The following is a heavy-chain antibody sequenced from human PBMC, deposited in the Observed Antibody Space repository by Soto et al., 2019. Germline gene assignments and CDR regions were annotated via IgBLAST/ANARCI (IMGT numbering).Heavy chain of an antibody. CDR2: FYRSGTT. V-gene: IGHV3-66*01. D-gene: IGHD6-6*01. CDR1: GYTVSSNY. Sequence: EVQLVESGGGLVQPGGSLRLSCAASGYTVSSNYMSWVRQAPGKGLEWVSVFYRSGTTYYADSVQGRFTISRDNSKNTLYLQMNSLRAEDTAVYYCATLPIREIAAPPYFDYWGQGTLVTVSS. J-gene: IGHJ4*02. CDR3: ATLPIREIAAPPYFDY.